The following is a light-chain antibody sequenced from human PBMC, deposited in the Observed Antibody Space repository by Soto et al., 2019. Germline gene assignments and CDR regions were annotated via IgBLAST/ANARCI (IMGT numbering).Light chain of an antibody. V-gene: IGKV3-15*01. J-gene: IGKJ1*01. Sequence: EIVMTQSPATLSVSPGERAPLSCRASQSVGSNLAWYQLKPGQAPRLLIYGASTRATGIPARFSGSGSGTDFTLTISSLQSEDFAIYFCQQYNNWPPDRTFGQGTKVEIK. CDR1: QSVGSN. CDR3: QQYNNWPPDRT. CDR2: GAS.